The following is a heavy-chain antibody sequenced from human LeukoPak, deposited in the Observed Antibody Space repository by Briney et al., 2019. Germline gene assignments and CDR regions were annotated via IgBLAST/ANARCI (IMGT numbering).Heavy chain of an antibody. D-gene: IGHD3/OR15-3a*01. CDR1: GGSFSGYY. V-gene: IGHV4-34*01. CDR2: INHSGST. Sequence: SETLSLTCAVYGGSFSGYYWSWIRQPPGKGLEWIGEINHSGSTNYNPSLKSRVTRSVDTSKNYFSLRLSSVTAEDTAVYYCARFWSESAAYQTHWGQGTLVTVSS. CDR3: ARFWSESAAYQTH. J-gene: IGHJ4*02.